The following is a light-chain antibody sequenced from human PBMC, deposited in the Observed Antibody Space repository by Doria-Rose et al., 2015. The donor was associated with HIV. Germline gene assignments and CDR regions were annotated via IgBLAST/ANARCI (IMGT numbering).Light chain of an antibody. CDR3: QQYYDTPS. CDR1: QSLLYTSTNY. Sequence: DIRVTQSPESLGMSLGERATLNCKSNQSLLYTSTNYLAWYQQKPGQPPKLLIYWASTRQSGVPARFSGSGSGTDFTLTISSLGAEDVAVYYCQQYYDTPSFGPGTTVDIK. V-gene: IGKV4-1*01. J-gene: IGKJ3*01. CDR2: WAS.